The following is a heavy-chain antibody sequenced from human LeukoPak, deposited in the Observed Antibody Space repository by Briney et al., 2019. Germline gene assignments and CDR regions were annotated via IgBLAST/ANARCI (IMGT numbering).Heavy chain of an antibody. CDR3: AKDSSSSWFGGDSK. CDR2: ISPDGSYK. CDR1: GFTFSHYG. Sequence: LSGGCLRLSCAASGFTFSHYGLHWVRQAPGKGLEWVALISPDGSYKDYADSVKGRFTISRDNSKNTLYLEMNSLRGVDTAVYYCAKDSSSSWFGGDSKWGQGTLVTVSS. J-gene: IGHJ4*02. V-gene: IGHV3-30*18. D-gene: IGHD6-13*01.